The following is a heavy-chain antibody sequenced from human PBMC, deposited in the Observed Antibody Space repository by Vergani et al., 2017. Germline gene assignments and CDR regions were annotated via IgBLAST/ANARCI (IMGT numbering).Heavy chain of an antibody. J-gene: IGHJ6*02. D-gene: IGHD5-12*01. CDR3: AKGVAVSGRSYYYDGMDV. V-gene: IGHV3-23*01. CDR2: ISGSGGST. CDR1: GFTFSSYA. Sequence: EVQLLESGGGLVQPGGSLRLSCAASGFTFSSYAMSWVRQAPGKGLEWVSGISGSGGSTYYADSVKGRFTISRDNSKNTLYLQMNSLRAEDTAVYYCAKGVAVSGRSYYYDGMDVWGQGTTVTVSS.